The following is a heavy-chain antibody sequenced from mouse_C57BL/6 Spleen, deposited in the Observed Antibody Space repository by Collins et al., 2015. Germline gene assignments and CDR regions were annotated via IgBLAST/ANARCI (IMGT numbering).Heavy chain of an antibody. CDR1: GYSITSDYA. Sequence: DVQLQESGPGLVKPSQSLSLTCTVTGYSITSDYAWNWIRQFPGNKLEWMGYISYIGSTSYNPSLKSRISITRDTSKNQFFLQLNSVTTEDTATYYCARWRYGNYAYWGQGTLVTVSA. V-gene: IGHV3-2*02. D-gene: IGHD2-1*01. CDR2: ISYIGST. CDR3: ARWRYGNYAY. J-gene: IGHJ3*01.